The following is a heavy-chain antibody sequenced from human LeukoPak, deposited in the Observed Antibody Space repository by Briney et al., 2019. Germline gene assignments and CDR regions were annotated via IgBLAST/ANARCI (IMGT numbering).Heavy chain of an antibody. V-gene: IGHV3-23*01. CDR2: FSGSGGST. CDR3: AKNGDRGAYCSGGSCYPYYYYYIDV. J-gene: IGHJ6*03. D-gene: IGHD2-15*01. Sequence: GGSLRLSCAASGFTFSSYAMSWVRQAPGKGLECISGFSGSGGSTYYADSVKGRFTISRDNSKNTLYLQMNSLRAEDTAIYYCAKNGDRGAYCSGGSCYPYYYYYIDVWGKGTTVTISS. CDR1: GFTFSSYA.